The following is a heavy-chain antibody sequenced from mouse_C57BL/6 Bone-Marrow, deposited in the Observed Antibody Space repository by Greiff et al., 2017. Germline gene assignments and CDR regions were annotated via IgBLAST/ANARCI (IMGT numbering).Heavy chain of an antibody. V-gene: IGHV1-85*01. Sequence: VKLMESGPELVKPGASVKLSCKASGYTFTSYDINWVKQRPGQGLEWIGWIYPRDGSTKYNEKFKGKATLTVDTSSSTAYMELHSLTSEDSAVYFCAREGGSSYYYFDYWGQGTTLTVSS. CDR3: AREGGSSYYYFDY. CDR2: IYPRDGST. CDR1: GYTFTSYD. J-gene: IGHJ2*01. D-gene: IGHD1-1*01.